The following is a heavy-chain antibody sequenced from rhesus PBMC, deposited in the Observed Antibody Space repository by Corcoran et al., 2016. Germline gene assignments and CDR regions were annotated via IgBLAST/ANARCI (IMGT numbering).Heavy chain of an antibody. CDR3: ARKTVTTYFDF. CDR2: ISGSSGST. D-gene: IGHD4-23*01. V-gene: IGHV4-65*01. Sequence: QVQLQESGPGLVTPSETLSLTCAVSGGSFSSSNWWCWIRPPPGKGLEWSGYISGSSGSTYYNPSLKSRVTISTDTSKNRFSLKLSSVTAADTAVYYCARKTVTTYFDFWGQGVLVTVSS. CDR1: GGSFSSSNW. J-gene: IGHJ4*01.